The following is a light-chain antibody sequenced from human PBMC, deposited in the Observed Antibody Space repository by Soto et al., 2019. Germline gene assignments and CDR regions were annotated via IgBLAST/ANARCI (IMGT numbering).Light chain of an antibody. J-gene: IGLJ2*01. Sequence: QSALTQPASVSGSPGQSITISCTGTSSDVGGYNYVSRYQQHPGKAPKLLIYDVSNRPSGVSNRFSGSKSGNTASLTISGLQAEDEADYYCSSYTSSSTPVVFGGGTQLTVL. CDR1: SSDVGGYNY. CDR3: SSYTSSSTPVV. CDR2: DVS. V-gene: IGLV2-14*01.